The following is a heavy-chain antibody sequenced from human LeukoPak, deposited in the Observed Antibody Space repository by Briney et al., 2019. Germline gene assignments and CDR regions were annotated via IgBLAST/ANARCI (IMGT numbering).Heavy chain of an antibody. Sequence: SSETLSLTCAVYGGSFSGYYWSWIRQPPGKGLEWIGEINHSGSTNYNPSLKSRVTISVDTSKNQFSLKLSSVTAADTAVYYCASCPRDGYINTYYFDYWGQGTLVTASS. CDR3: ASCPRDGYINTYYFDY. CDR2: INHSGST. V-gene: IGHV4-34*01. D-gene: IGHD5-24*01. CDR1: GGSFSGYY. J-gene: IGHJ4*02.